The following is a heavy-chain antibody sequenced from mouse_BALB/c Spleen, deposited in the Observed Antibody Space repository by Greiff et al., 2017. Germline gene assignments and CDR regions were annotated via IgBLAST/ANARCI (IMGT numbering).Heavy chain of an antibody. CDR2: ILPGSGST. Sequence: VMLVESGAELMKPGASVKISCKATGYTFSSYWIEWVKQRPGHGLEWIGEILPGSGSTNYNEKFKGKATFTADTSSNTAYMQLSSLTSEDSAVYYCARKIYYGYDEGYWGQGTTLTVSS. J-gene: IGHJ2*01. CDR1: GYTFSSYW. V-gene: IGHV1-9*01. CDR3: ARKIYYGYDEGY. D-gene: IGHD2-2*01.